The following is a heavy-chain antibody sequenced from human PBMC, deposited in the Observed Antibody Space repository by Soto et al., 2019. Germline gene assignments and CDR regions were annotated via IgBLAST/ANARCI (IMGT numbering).Heavy chain of an antibody. V-gene: IGHV4-39*01. CDR3: ARSYNWNDLKDY. CDR1: GGSISSSSYY. Sequence: SETLSLTCTVSGGSISSSSYYWGWIRQPPGKGLEWIGSIYYSGSTYYNPSLKSRVTISVDTSKNQFSLKLSSVTAADTAVYYCARSYNWNDLKDYWGQGTLVTVSS. J-gene: IGHJ4*02. D-gene: IGHD1-20*01. CDR2: IYYSGST.